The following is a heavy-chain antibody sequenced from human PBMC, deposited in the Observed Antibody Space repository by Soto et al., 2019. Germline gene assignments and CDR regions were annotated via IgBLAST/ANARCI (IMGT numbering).Heavy chain of an antibody. CDR1: GGSISSSSYY. D-gene: IGHD3-16*01. J-gene: IGHJ4*01. CDR2: IYYGGST. Sequence: PSETLSLTCTVSGGSISSSSYYWGWIRQPPGKGLEWIGSIYYGGSTYYNPSLKSRVTITVDTSKNQFSLKLSSVTAADTAMYYCASYYDYVWGSSAYYFDYWGHGTLVTVSS. V-gene: IGHV4-39*01. CDR3: ASYYDYVWGSSAYYFDY.